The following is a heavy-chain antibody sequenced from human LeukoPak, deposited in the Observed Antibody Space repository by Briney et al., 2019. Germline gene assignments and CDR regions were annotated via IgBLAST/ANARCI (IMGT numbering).Heavy chain of an antibody. CDR2: INAGNGNT. Sequence: GASVKVSCKASGYTFTSYAMHWVRQAPGQRLEWMGWINAGNGNTKYSQEFQGRVTITRDTSASTAYMELRSLRSEDMAVYYCARGQVSGYSSSSGPYYYYYMDVWGKGTTVTVSS. J-gene: IGHJ6*03. CDR1: GYTFTSYA. CDR3: ARGQVSGYSSSSGPYYYYYMDV. D-gene: IGHD6-6*01. V-gene: IGHV1-3*03.